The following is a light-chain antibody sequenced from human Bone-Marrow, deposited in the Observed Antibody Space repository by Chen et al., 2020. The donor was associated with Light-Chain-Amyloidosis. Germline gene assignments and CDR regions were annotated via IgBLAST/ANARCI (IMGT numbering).Light chain of an antibody. CDR1: QSVSGSY. J-gene: IGKJ1*01. CDR2: GAS. CDR3: QQYGNSPQT. Sequence: IVLTQSPGPLSLSPGERATLSCRASQSVSGSYLAWYQQKPGQAPRLLIYGASNRATGIPDRFSGSGSGTDFTLIIRRLEPEDFAVYYCQQYGNSPQTFGQGTKVEIK. V-gene: IGKV3-20*01.